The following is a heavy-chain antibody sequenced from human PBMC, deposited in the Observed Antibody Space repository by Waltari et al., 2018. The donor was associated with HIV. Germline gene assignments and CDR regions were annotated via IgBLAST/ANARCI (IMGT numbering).Heavy chain of an antibody. CDR2: IYYSGST. CDR3: ARHSLTYYYDSSGYSVAFDY. V-gene: IGHV4-39*01. D-gene: IGHD3-22*01. CDR1: GGSISSSSYY. Sequence: QLQLQESGPGLVKPSETLSLTCTVSGGSISSSSYYWGWIRQPPGKGLEWIGSIYYSGSTYYNPSLKSRVTISVDTSKNQFSLKLSSVTAADTAVYYCARHSLTYYYDSSGYSVAFDYWGQGTLVTVS. J-gene: IGHJ4*02.